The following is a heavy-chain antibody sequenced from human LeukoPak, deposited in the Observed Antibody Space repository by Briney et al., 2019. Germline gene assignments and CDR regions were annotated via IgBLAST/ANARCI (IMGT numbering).Heavy chain of an antibody. Sequence: GRSLRLSCAASGFTFSSYAMRWVRLAPGKGLEWVAVISYDGSNKYYADSVKGRFTISRDNSKNTLYLQMNSLRAEDTAVYYCAREVGFRGYDYQFDRRGQGTLVTVSS. D-gene: IGHD5-12*01. CDR1: GFTFSSYA. CDR2: ISYDGSNK. CDR3: AREVGFRGYDYQFDR. J-gene: IGHJ5*02. V-gene: IGHV3-30*04.